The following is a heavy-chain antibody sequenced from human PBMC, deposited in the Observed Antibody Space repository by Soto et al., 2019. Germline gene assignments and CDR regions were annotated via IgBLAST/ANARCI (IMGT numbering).Heavy chain of an antibody. CDR1: GFTFSTYG. Sequence: PGGSLRLSCAASGFTFSTYGMSWVRQAPGKGLEWVSGINVSGGSTYYADSVGGRFTISRDNSKNTLYLQRNSLRAEDTAVYYCAKAVGGGAYWGQGTLVTVSS. J-gene: IGHJ4*02. CDR2: INVSGGST. D-gene: IGHD3-16*01. V-gene: IGHV3-23*01. CDR3: AKAVGGGAY.